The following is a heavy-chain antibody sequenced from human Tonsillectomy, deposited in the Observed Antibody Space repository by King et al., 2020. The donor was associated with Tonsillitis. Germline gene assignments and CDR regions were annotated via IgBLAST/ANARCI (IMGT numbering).Heavy chain of an antibody. J-gene: IGHJ4*02. CDR3: ARGYKLTYCGGDCPYYLDY. Sequence: QLQESGPGLVKPSQTLSLTCTVSGGSISSGLYYWTWIRQHPGKGLEWVGYIYYSGTTYNNPSLKSRLTISVDTSKNQFSLRLNSVTAADTAVYYCARGYKLTYCGGDCPYYLDYWGQGTLVTVSS. D-gene: IGHD2-21*02. CDR1: GGSISSGLYY. V-gene: IGHV4-31*03. CDR2: IYYSGTT.